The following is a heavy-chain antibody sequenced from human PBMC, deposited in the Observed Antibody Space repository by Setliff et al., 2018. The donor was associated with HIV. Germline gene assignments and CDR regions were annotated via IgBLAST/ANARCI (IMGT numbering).Heavy chain of an antibody. Sequence: ASVKVSCKASGYTFTSYGISWVRQAPGQGLEWMGWISAYNGNTNYAQKLQGRVTMTTDTSTSTAYMELSSLRSDDTAVYYCARGYSAAGTLYYYGMDVWGQGTTVTVSS. CDR3: ARGYSAAGTLYYYGMDV. CDR1: GYTFTSYG. CDR2: ISAYNGNT. J-gene: IGHJ6*02. D-gene: IGHD6-13*01. V-gene: IGHV1-18*01.